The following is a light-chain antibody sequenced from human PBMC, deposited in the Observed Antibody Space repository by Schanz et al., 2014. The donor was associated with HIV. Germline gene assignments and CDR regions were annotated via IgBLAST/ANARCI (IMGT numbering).Light chain of an antibody. CDR1: QAVSGGQ. V-gene: IGKV3-20*01. J-gene: IGKJ1*01. CDR3: HRYNTYSQT. Sequence: EIVLTQSPGTLSVSPGDRATLSCTASQAVSGGQFAWYQQSPGQAPRLLIYGASRRATGIPDRFSGGGSGTDFTLTISSLQPDDFATYYCHRYNTYSQTFGQGTKVEIK. CDR2: GAS.